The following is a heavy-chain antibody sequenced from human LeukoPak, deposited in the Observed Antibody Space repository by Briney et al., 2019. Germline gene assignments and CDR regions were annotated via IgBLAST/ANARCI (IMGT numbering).Heavy chain of an antibody. D-gene: IGHD3-22*01. Sequence: GESLKISCKGSGYSFASYWIGWVRQMPGKGLEWMGIIYPDDSDTRYSPSFQGQVTISADKAITTAYVQWRSLKASDTALYYCARTYYYDSSGYWAFDYWGQGTLVTVSS. J-gene: IGHJ4*02. CDR1: GYSFASYW. CDR3: ARTYYYDSSGYWAFDY. V-gene: IGHV5-51*01. CDR2: IYPDDSDT.